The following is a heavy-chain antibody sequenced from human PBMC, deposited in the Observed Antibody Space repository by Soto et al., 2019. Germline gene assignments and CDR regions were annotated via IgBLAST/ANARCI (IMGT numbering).Heavy chain of an antibody. D-gene: IGHD2-2*01. V-gene: IGHV3-48*02. CDR3: ARGGVCSSTSCYRYYYYGMDV. Sequence: GGSLRLSCAASGFTFSSYSMNWVRQAPGKGLEWVSYISSSSSTIYYADSVKGRFTISRDNAKNSLYLQMNSLRDEDTAVYYCARGGVCSSTSCYRYYYYGMDVWGQGTTVTVS. CDR2: ISSSSSTI. CDR1: GFTFSSYS. J-gene: IGHJ6*02.